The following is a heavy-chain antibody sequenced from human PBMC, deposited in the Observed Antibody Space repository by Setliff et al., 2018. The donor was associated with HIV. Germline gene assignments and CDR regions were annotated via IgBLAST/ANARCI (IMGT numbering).Heavy chain of an antibody. Sequence: RASVKVSCKSSSYTFTSYGVSWVRQAPGQGLEWLGRIDAYNGGTNYAQNLQDRVTLTTDTSTNTAYMELRNLRSDDTAVYFCARDLGAFSSAWYVTIRDYWGPGTLVTVSS. V-gene: IGHV1-18*01. CDR1: SYTFTSYG. CDR2: IDAYNGGT. CDR3: ARDLGAFSSAWYVTIRDY. J-gene: IGHJ4*02. D-gene: IGHD6-13*01.